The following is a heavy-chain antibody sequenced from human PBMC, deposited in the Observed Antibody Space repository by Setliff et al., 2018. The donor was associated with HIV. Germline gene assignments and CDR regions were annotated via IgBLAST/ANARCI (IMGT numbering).Heavy chain of an antibody. CDR1: GYSISSGYY. CDR2: IYHGGTT. V-gene: IGHV4-38-2*02. CDR3: VRDPPLITYGPDHPFDI. D-gene: IGHD3-10*01. J-gene: IGHJ3*02. Sequence: SETLSLTCAVSGYSISSGYYWGWIRQPPGKGLEWIGSIYHGGTTYYNPSLRSRVTISDDTSKNQFSLTLTSVTAADTAVYYCVRDPPLITYGPDHPFDIWGQGTMVTVSS.